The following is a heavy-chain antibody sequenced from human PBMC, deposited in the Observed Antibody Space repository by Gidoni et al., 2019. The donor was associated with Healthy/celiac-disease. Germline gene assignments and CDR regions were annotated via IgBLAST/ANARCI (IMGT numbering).Heavy chain of an antibody. CDR1: GFSFSSYA. J-gene: IGHJ4*02. V-gene: IGHV3-23*01. CDR3: AIRLEGEDYGALFDY. D-gene: IGHD4-17*01. CDR2: ISGSGGST. Sequence: EAQLLESGGGLVQPGGCLRLTWAASGFSFSSYAMSWVRQAPGKGLEWVSAISGSGGSTYYADSVKGRFTISRDNSKNTLYLQMNSLRAEDTAVYYCAIRLEGEDYGALFDYWGQGTLVTVSS.